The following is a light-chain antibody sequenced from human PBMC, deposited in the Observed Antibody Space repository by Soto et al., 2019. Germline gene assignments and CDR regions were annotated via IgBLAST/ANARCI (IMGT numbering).Light chain of an antibody. J-gene: IGLJ2*01. CDR1: SSNIGSNT. CDR2: SNN. V-gene: IGLV1-44*01. CDR3: AAWDDSLNGVV. Sequence: QLVLTQPPSASGTPGQRVTISCSGSSSNIGSNTVNWYQQLPGTAPKLLIYSNNQRPSGVPDRFSGSKSGTSASLAISGCQSEDEADYYCAAWDDSLNGVVFGGGTKLTVL.